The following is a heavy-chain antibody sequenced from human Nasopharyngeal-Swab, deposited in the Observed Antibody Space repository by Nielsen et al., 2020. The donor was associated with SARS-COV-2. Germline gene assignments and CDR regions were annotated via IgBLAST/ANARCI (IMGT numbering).Heavy chain of an antibody. D-gene: IGHD5-12*01. V-gene: IGHV3-11*04. CDR2: ISSSGSTI. Sequence: GESLKISCAASGFTFSDYYMSWIRQAPGKGLEWVSYISSSGSTIYYADSVKGRFTISRDNAKNSLYLQMNSLRAEDTAVYYCARASGYDFGYYYGMDVWGQGTTVTVSS. J-gene: IGHJ6*02. CDR1: GFTFSDYY. CDR3: ARASGYDFGYYYGMDV.